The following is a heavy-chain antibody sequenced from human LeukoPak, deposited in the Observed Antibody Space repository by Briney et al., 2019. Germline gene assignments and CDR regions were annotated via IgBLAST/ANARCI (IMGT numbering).Heavy chain of an antibody. Sequence: PGGSLRLSCAASGFTFSIYAMSWVRQAPGKGLEWVSAISGSGGSTYYADSVKGRFTISRDNSKNTLHLQMNSLRAEDTAVYYCAKDRWLKGIFDYWGQGTLVTVSS. D-gene: IGHD5-24*01. CDR2: ISGSGGST. CDR3: AKDRWLKGIFDY. J-gene: IGHJ4*02. CDR1: GFTFSIYA. V-gene: IGHV3-23*01.